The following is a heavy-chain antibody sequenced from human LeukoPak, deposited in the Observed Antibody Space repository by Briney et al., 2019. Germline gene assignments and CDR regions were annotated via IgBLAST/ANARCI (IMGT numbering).Heavy chain of an antibody. CDR2: ISAYNGNT. D-gene: IGHD6-13*01. Sequence: ASVKVSCKASGGTFRSYAINWVRQAPGQGLEWMGWISAYNGNTNYAQKLQGRVTMTTDTSTSTAYMELRSLRSDDTAVYYCARDIISSSWYEIDYWGQGTLVTVSS. CDR1: GGTFRSYA. CDR3: ARDIISSSWYEIDY. J-gene: IGHJ4*02. V-gene: IGHV1-18*01.